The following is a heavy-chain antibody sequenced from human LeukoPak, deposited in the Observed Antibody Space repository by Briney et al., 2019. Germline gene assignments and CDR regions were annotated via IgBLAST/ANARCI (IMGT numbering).Heavy chain of an antibody. CDR3: MIVVVYDAFDI. D-gene: IGHD3-22*01. CDR1: GFTVSSNE. Sequence: GGSLRLSCAASGFTVSSNEMSWVRQAPGKGLEWVSSISGGSTYYAYSRKGRGTISRDNSKNTLHLQMNSLRAEDTAFHITMIVVVYDAFDIWGQGTMVTVSS. V-gene: IGHV3-38-3*01. J-gene: IGHJ3*02. CDR2: ISGGST.